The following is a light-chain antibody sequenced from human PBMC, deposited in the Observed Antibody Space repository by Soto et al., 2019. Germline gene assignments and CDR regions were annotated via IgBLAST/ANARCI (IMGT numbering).Light chain of an antibody. Sequence: QTVVTQEPLLTVSPGGTVTLTCASSTGAVTSGYYPNWFQQTPGQAPRALIYSTSNTHSWTPARFSGSLLGGKAALTLSGVQPEDEAEYYCLLYYGGAQVFGGGTKLTVL. CDR1: TGAVTSGYY. V-gene: IGLV7-43*01. CDR2: STS. J-gene: IGLJ2*01. CDR3: LLYYGGAQV.